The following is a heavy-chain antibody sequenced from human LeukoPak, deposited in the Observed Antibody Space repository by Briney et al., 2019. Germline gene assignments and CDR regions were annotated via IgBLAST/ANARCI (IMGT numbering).Heavy chain of an antibody. V-gene: IGHV1-69*13. CDR2: IIPVFGTA. Sequence: GASVKVSCKASGYTFTGYYMHWVRQAPGQGLEWMGGIIPVFGTANYAQKFQGRVTITADESTSTAYMELSSLRSEDTAVYYCARGVGHRGQEHSYVYYFDYWGQGPLVTVSS. CDR3: ARGVGHRGQEHSYVYYFDY. CDR1: GYTFTGYY. J-gene: IGHJ4*02. D-gene: IGHD5-18*01.